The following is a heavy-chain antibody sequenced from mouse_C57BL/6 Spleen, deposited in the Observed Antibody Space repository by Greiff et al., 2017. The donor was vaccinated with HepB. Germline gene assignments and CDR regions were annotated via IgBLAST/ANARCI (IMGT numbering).Heavy chain of an antibody. CDR3: ARPQLTGTSWFAY. V-gene: IGHV5-15*01. CDR1: GFTFSDYG. CDR2: ISNLAYSI. Sequence: EVKLMESGGGLVQPGGSLKLSCAASGFTFSDYGMAWVRQAPRKGPEWVAFISNLAYSIYYADTVTGRFTISRENAKNTLYLEMSSLRSEDTAMYYCARPQLTGTSWFAYWGQGTLVTVSA. J-gene: IGHJ3*01. D-gene: IGHD4-1*01.